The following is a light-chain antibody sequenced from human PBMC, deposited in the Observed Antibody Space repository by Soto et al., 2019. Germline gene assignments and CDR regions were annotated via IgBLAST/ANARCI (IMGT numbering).Light chain of an antibody. CDR3: QQYGSSFWT. CDR1: QSVSSSY. V-gene: IGKV3-20*01. CDR2: GAS. Sequence: EIVLTQSPGTLSLSPGERATLSCRASQSVSSSYLAWYQQKPGQAPRLLIYGASSRATGIPDRFSGSGSGPDFTLTISRLEPEDFAVYYCQQYGSSFWTFGQGTKVEIK. J-gene: IGKJ1*01.